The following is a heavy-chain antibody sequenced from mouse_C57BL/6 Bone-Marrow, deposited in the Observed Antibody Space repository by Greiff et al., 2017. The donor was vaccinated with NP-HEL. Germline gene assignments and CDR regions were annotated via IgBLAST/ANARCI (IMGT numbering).Heavy chain of an antibody. J-gene: IGHJ4*01. CDR2: IDPKSGGT. Sequence: QVQLQQPGAELVKPGASVKLSCKASGYTFTSYWMHWVKQRPGRGLEWIGRIDPKSGGTKYNEKFKSKATLTVDKPSSTAYMQLSSLTSEDSAVYYCARERSYAMDYWGQGTSVTVSS. CDR3: ARERSYAMDY. V-gene: IGHV1-72*01. CDR1: GYTFTSYW.